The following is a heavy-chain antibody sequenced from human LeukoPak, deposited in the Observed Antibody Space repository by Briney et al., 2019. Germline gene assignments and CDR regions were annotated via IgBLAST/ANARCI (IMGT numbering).Heavy chain of an antibody. CDR2: IYSGGST. CDR3: ARGGSYLSAFDI. J-gene: IGHJ3*02. V-gene: IGHV3-53*01. D-gene: IGHD1-26*01. CDR1: GFTFSSYW. Sequence: SGGSLRLSCAASGFTFSSYWMSWVRQAPGKGLEWVSIIYSGGSTFYADSVKGRFTIFSDNSKNTLYLQMNSLRAEDTAVYYCARGGSYLSAFDIWGQGTMVTVSS.